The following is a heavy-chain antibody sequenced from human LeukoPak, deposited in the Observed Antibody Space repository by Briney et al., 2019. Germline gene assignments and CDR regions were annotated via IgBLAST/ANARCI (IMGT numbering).Heavy chain of an antibody. CDR3: ARDSGKRGYSPNFDY. V-gene: IGHV1-18*01. J-gene: IGHJ4*02. Sequence: ASVKVSCKAYGYTFTSYGTSWVRQAPGQGLEWMGWISAYNGNKNYAQKFQGRVTMTRDTSTSTAYMELSSLRSEDTAVYYCARDSGKRGYSPNFDYWGQGTLVTVSS. CDR2: ISAYNGNK. D-gene: IGHD5-18*01. CDR1: GYTFTSYG.